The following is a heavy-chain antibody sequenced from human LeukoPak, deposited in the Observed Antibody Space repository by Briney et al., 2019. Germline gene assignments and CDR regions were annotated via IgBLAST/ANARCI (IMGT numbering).Heavy chain of an antibody. CDR3: TRMTTGHDY. CDR2: INHSGYT. D-gene: IGHD4-17*01. Sequence: PSETLSLPCAASGVSFDDYYWAWFRQTPGKGLEWIGQINHSGYTNDSPSLKSRVTLSIDTSRKQFSLNLRSVTVADAGTYYCTRMTTGHDYWGQGTLVTVSS. J-gene: IGHJ4*02. CDR1: GVSFDDYY. V-gene: IGHV4-34*01.